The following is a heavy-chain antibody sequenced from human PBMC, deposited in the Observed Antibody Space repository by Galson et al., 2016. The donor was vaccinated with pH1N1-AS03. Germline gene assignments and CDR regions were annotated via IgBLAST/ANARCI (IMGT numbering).Heavy chain of an antibody. CDR1: GGSITNYY. CDR3: TRGGTYSGPSPAYFGH. V-gene: IGHV4-59*01. J-gene: IGHJ4*02. D-gene: IGHD6-6*01. Sequence: SETLSLTCTVSGGSITNYYWTWIRQPPGKGLEWIGYIYYNGPANYNPSLNSRVTISADTSKKQFFLNLTSVTAADTAVYSCTRGGTYSGPSPAYFGHWGQGTLVTVSS. CDR2: IYYNGPA.